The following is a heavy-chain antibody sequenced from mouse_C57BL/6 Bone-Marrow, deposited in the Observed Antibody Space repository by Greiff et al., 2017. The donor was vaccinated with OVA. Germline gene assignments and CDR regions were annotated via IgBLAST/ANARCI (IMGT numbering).Heavy chain of an antibody. V-gene: IGHV14-4*01. Sequence: EVQLKESGAELVRPGASVKLSCTASGFNIKDDYMHWVKQRPEQGLEWIGWIDPENGDTEYASKFQGKATITADTSSNTAYLQLSSLTSEDTAVYYCTTVGDVIAYGGQGTLVTVSA. CDR2: IDPENGDT. J-gene: IGHJ3*01. CDR1: GFNIKDDY. CDR3: TTVGDVIAY.